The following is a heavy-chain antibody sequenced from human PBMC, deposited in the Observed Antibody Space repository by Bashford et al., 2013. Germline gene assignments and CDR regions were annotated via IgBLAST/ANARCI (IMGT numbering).Heavy chain of an antibody. V-gene: IGHV3-73*01. CDR3: TRDYGDYAALSNFDY. J-gene: IGHJ4*02. D-gene: IGHD4-17*01. Sequence: GGSLRLSCAASGFTFSGSAMHWVRQASGKGLEWVGRIRSKANSYATAYAASVKGRFTISRDDSKNTAYLQMNSLKTEDTAVYYCTRDYGDYAALSNFDYWGQGTLVTVSS. CDR2: IRSKANSYAT. CDR1: GFTFSGSA.